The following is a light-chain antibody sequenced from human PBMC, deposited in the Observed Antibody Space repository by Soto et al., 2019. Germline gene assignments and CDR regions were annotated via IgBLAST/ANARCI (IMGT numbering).Light chain of an antibody. J-gene: IGKJ1*01. Sequence: EIVLTQSPATLSLSPGERATLSCRASQSVSSYLAWYQQKPGQAPRLLIYDASNRATGIPARFSGSGSGTDFTLTISSLEPEDFAVYYCQQRSNWPPVWTFGQGXXVEIK. CDR1: QSVSSY. CDR2: DAS. CDR3: QQRSNWPPVWT. V-gene: IGKV3-11*01.